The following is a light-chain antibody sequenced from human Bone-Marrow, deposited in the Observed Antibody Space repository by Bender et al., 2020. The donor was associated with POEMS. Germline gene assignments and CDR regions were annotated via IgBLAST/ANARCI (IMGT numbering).Light chain of an antibody. Sequence: QSALTQPPSASGSPGQSVTISCTGTSSDVGSYNLVSWYQQYPGKAPKLLIYEVRKRPSGVSNRFSGSKSDNTASLTISGLQAEDEADFYCCSYADNSVWVFGGGTKLTVL. CDR2: EVR. CDR1: SSDVGSYNL. V-gene: IGLV2-23*02. CDR3: CSYADNSVWV. J-gene: IGLJ3*02.